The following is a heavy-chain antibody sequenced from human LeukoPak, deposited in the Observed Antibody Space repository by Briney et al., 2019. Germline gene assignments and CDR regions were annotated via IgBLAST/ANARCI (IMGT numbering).Heavy chain of an antibody. D-gene: IGHD3-3*01. CDR3: ARADARSRSWFDP. CDR1: GGSISSGSYF. Sequence: SETRSLTCTVSGGSISSGSYFWSWIRQPAGKGLEWIGRIYPSGSTNSNPPLKSRVIMSVDTSENQFSLKLISVTAADTAVYYCARADARSRSWFDPWGQGTLVTVSS. V-gene: IGHV4-61*02. J-gene: IGHJ5*02. CDR2: IYPSGST.